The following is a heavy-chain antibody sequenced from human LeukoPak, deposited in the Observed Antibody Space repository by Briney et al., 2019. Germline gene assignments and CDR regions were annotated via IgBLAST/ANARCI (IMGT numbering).Heavy chain of an antibody. CDR1: GGTFSSYA. CDR3: ARDYYFPMIVVNRMGDYYYYGMDV. V-gene: IGHV1-69*04. D-gene: IGHD3-22*01. CDR2: IIPILGIA. J-gene: IGHJ6*02. Sequence: SVKVSCKASGGTFSSYAISWVRRAPGQGLEWMGRIIPILGIANYAQKFQGRVTITADKSTSTAYMELSSLRSEDTAVYYCARDYYFPMIVVNRMGDYYYYGMDVWGQGTTVTVSS.